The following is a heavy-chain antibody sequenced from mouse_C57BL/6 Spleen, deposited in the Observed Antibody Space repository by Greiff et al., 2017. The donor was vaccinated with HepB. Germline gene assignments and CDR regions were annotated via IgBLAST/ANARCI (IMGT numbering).Heavy chain of an antibody. CDR1: GYTFTDHT. Sequence: QVQLKQSDAELAKPGASVKISCKVSGYTFTDHTIHWMKQRPEQGLEWIGYIYPRDGSTKYNEKFKGKATLTTDKSSSTAYMQLNSLTSEDSAVYFWARDSAGYEGYFDYWGQGTTLTVSS. CDR2: IYPRDGST. J-gene: IGHJ2*01. V-gene: IGHV1-78*01. D-gene: IGHD3-2*02. CDR3: ARDSAGYEGYFDY.